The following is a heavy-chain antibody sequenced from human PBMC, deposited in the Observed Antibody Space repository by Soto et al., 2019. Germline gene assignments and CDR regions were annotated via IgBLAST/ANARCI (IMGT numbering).Heavy chain of an antibody. D-gene: IGHD1-1*01. Sequence: QVQLQQWGAGLLKPSETLSLTCAVFGGSVNSGNYYWSWIRQPPGKGLEWIGEMSHSGGTPFNPALKSRVTISVDTSKNQFSLKMSSVTAADTALYYCARVERGTATTVVDAFEIWGPGTMVTVSS. CDR3: ARVERGTATTVVDAFEI. CDR2: MSHSGGT. CDR1: GGSVNSGNYY. J-gene: IGHJ3*02. V-gene: IGHV4-34*01.